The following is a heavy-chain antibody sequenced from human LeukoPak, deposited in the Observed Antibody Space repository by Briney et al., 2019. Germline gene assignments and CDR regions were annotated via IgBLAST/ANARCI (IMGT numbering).Heavy chain of an antibody. CDR1: GYTFTSYA. V-gene: IGHV1-3*01. CDR3: ARGEGSFYGSGSYYSEDWFDP. D-gene: IGHD3-10*01. Sequence: ASVKVSCKASGYTFTSYAMHWVRQAPGQRLEWMGWINAGNGNTKYSQKFQDRVTITRDTSASTAYMELSSLRSEDTAVYYCARGEGSFYGSGSYYSEDWFDPWGQGTLVTVSS. J-gene: IGHJ5*02. CDR2: INAGNGNT.